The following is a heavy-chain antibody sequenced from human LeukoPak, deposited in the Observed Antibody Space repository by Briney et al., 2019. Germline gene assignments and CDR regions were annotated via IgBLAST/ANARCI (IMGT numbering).Heavy chain of an antibody. CDR1: GFTFDDYG. D-gene: IGHD6-19*01. CDR3: AKDIKPSIAVAGH. J-gene: IGHJ4*02. CDR2: ISWNSGSI. Sequence: SGGSLRLSCAASGFTFDDYGMHWVRQAPGKGLEWFSGISWNSGSIDYADYVKGRFTISRDNAKNSLYLQMNSLRAEDTALYYCAKDIKPSIAVAGHWGQGTLVTVSS. V-gene: IGHV3-9*01.